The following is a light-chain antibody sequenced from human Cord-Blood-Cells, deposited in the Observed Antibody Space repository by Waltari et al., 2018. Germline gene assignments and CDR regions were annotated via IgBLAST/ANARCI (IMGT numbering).Light chain of an antibody. CDR2: AAS. CDR1: ESISSY. J-gene: IGKJ1*01. V-gene: IGKV1-39*01. CDR3: QRSYSTPWT. Sequence: IQMTQSPSSLSASVGDRVTITCQASESISSYFNWYQQQPEKAPKLLFYAASSVQSGVPSRCSGSGCGTDFTLTISLLHHEDFATYCRQRSYSTPWTFGQGTKVEIK.